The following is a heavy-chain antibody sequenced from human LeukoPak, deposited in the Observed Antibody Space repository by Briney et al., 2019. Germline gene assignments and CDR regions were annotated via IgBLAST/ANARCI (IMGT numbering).Heavy chain of an antibody. CDR1: GFTFSSHS. J-gene: IGHJ4*02. Sequence: GGSLRLSCAASGFTFSSHSMNWVRQAPGKGLEWVSSISSSSSYIYYADSVKGRFTISRDNAKNSLYLQMNSLRAEDTAVYYCARDGPPTTGGYSYGYNYWGQGTLVTVSS. CDR2: ISSSSSYI. D-gene: IGHD5-18*01. V-gene: IGHV3-21*01. CDR3: ARDGPPTTGGYSYGYNY.